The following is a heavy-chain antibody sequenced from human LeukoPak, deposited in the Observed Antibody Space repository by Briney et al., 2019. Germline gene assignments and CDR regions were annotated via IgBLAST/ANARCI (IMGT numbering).Heavy chain of an antibody. CDR3: AKHGPYYDILTAYFGD. D-gene: IGHD3-9*01. CDR2: ISGNGGNT. CDR1: GFTFSSYA. V-gene: IGHV3-23*01. Sequence: TGGSPRLSCAASGFTFSSYAMSWVRQAPGKGLEWVSTISGNGGNTYYADSVKGRFTISRDNSKNTLYLQMNSLRAEDTAVYYCAKHGPYYDILTAYFGDWGQGTLVTVSS. J-gene: IGHJ4*02.